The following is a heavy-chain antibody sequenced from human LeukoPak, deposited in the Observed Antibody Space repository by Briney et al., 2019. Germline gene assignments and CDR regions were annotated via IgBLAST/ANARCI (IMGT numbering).Heavy chain of an antibody. V-gene: IGHV4-39*07. CDR3: ARKQTGTMYDV. Sequence: PSETLSLTCIVPGGSISSSSYYWAWIRQSPGKGLEWIGTFSSGGSAYYNPSLTSRVSISKDTSDNQFSLRLYSVTAVDTAVYYCARKQTGTMYDVWGQGTQVTVSS. D-gene: IGHD1-7*01. J-gene: IGHJ4*02. CDR1: GGSISSSSYY. CDR2: FSSGGSA.